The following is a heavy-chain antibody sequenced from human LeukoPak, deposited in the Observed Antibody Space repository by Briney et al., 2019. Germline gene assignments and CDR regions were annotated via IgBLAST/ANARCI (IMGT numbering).Heavy chain of an antibody. D-gene: IGHD2-8*01. J-gene: IGHJ4*02. CDR2: IYHSGYT. CDR1: GVSVSGYY. Sequence: SETLSLTCAVHGVSVSGYYWSWIRQSPGKGLEWIGEIYHSGYTNYNPSLKRRVSISAATSENQLSLRLTSVTAADTAVYYCARMRCGHTDNICYNYWGQGTLVTVSS. CDR3: ARMRCGHTDNICYNY. V-gene: IGHV4-34*01.